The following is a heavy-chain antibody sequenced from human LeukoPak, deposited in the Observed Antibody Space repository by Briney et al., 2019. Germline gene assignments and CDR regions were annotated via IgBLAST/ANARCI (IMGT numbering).Heavy chain of an antibody. D-gene: IGHD6-13*01. CDR3: ARGRAGEQQLVDY. CDR1: GYTFTNYY. J-gene: IGHJ4*02. V-gene: IGHV1-46*01. CDR2: SNPSGDST. Sequence: ASVKVSCKASGYTFTNYYIHWVRQAPGHGLEWMGISNPSGDSTNYAQKLQGRVTMTTDTSTSTAYMELRSLRSDDTAVYYCARGRAGEQQLVDYWGQGTLVTVSS.